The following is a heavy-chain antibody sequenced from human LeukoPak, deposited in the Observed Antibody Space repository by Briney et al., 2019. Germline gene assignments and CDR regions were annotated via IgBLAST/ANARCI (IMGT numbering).Heavy chain of an antibody. CDR2: IYTSGST. CDR1: GGSITNDNYY. Sequence: SETLSLTCTVSGGSITNDNYYWSWIRQPAGKGLEWIGRIYTSGSTNYNPSLKSRVTMSVDTSKNQFSLKLSSVTAADTAVYYCARDRSIITIFGPDSIGNWFDPWGQGTLVTVSS. D-gene: IGHD3-3*01. V-gene: IGHV4-61*02. J-gene: IGHJ5*02. CDR3: ARDRSIITIFGPDSIGNWFDP.